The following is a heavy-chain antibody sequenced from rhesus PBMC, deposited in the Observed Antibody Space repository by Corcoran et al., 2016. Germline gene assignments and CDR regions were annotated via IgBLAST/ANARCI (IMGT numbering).Heavy chain of an antibody. CDR2: VSGSGGNT. J-gene: IGHJ4*01. V-gene: IGHV4-173*01. CDR3: TLSFGSGWSPR. D-gene: IGHD6S26*01. CDR1: GGSISGNY. Sequence: QLQLQESGPGLVKPSETLSLTCAVSGGSISGNYWTRLRQFPGKGLEWIGRVSGSGGNTDYNPSLKSRVTISRDTSKNHFSLNLNSVTAADTATYYCTLSFGSGWSPRWGQGLLVTVSS.